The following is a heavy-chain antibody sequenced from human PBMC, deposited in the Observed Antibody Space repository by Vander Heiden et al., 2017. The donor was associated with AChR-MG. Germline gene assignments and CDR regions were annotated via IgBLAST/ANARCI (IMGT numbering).Heavy chain of an antibody. CDR1: GGPIRSSNW. J-gene: IGHJ5*02. CDR3: ARSPRIAVAGNWFDP. Sequence: QVQLQESGPGLVKPSGTLSLTCAASGGPIRSSNWWSWGRQPPGKGLEWIGEIYHSGSTNYNPSLKSRVTISVDKSKNQFSLKLSSVTAADTAVYYCARSPRIAVAGNWFDPWGQGTLVTVSS. V-gene: IGHV4-4*02. D-gene: IGHD6-19*01. CDR2: IYHSGST.